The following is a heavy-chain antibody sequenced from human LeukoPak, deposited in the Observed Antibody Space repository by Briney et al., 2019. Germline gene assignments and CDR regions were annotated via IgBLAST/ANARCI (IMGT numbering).Heavy chain of an antibody. CDR2: IYTSGST. CDR1: GGSISSGSYY. J-gene: IGHJ4*02. CDR3: ARGDEEVSFDY. V-gene: IGHV4-61*02. Sequence: SQTLSLTCTVSGGSISSGSYYWSWIRQPAGKGLEWIGRIYTSGSTNYNPSLKSRATISVDTPRNQFSLKLSSVTAADTAVYYCARGDEEVSFDYWGQGTLVTVSS.